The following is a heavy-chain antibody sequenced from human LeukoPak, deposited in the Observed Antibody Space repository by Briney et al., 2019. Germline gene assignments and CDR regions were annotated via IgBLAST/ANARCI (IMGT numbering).Heavy chain of an antibody. Sequence: GGSLRLSCAASGFTFSSYAMSWVRQAPGKGLEWVSAISGSGGSTYYADSVKGRFTISRDNSKNTLYLQMNSLRAEDTAVYYCAKDYYDSSGYRSLAEYFQQWGQGTLVTVSS. CDR1: GFTFSSYA. J-gene: IGHJ1*01. V-gene: IGHV3-23*01. D-gene: IGHD3-22*01. CDR3: AKDYYDSSGYRSLAEYFQQ. CDR2: ISGSGGST.